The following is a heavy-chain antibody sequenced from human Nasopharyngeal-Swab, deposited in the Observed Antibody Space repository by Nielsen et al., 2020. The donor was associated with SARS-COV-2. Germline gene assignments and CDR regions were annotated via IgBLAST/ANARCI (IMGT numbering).Heavy chain of an antibody. CDR3: AKDLTGYYAPLDQ. D-gene: IGHD3-9*01. CDR2: VNDNGADT. V-gene: IGHV3-23*01. CDR1: GFTFDRYA. Sequence: GESLKISCAASGFTFDRYAMNWVRQTPGKGLEWVSAVNDNGADTYYADSVKGRFTISRDNFKNTIYLHMNSLRAEDTAVYYCAKDLTGYYAPLDQWGQGTLVTVSS. J-gene: IGHJ4*02.